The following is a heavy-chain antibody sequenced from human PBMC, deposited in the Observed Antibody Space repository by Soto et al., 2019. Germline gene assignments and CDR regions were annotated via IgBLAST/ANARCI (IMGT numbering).Heavy chain of an antibody. CDR1: SDSIISYY. Sequence: SDTLSLTCTIYSDSIISYYWIWIVRPPLRCLEWIGYLYYTGSTPYNPSLKSRVTMSVDTSKNQFSLKLTSVTAADTAVYYCARETGGSGLPFDYWGQGTLVTVAS. CDR2: LYYTGST. CDR3: ARETGGSGLPFDY. D-gene: IGHD2-15*01. V-gene: IGHV4-59*01. J-gene: IGHJ4*02.